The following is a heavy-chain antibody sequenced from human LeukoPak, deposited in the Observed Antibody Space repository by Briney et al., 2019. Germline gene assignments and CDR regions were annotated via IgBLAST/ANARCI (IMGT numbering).Heavy chain of an antibody. J-gene: IGHJ5*02. Sequence: GESLRISCEGSGYSFTSYWISWVRQMPGKGLEWMGRIDPSDSYTNYSPSFQGHVTISADKSISTAYLQWSSLKASDTAMYYCARHIAADNWSDPWGQGTLVTVSS. D-gene: IGHD6-13*01. V-gene: IGHV5-10-1*01. CDR1: GYSFTSYW. CDR2: IDPSDSYT. CDR3: ARHIAADNWSDP.